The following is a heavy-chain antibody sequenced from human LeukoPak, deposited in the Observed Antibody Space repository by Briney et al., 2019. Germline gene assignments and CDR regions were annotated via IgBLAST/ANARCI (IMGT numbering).Heavy chain of an antibody. D-gene: IGHD2-8*01. CDR2: IYNDGVNK. CDR3: ARHRGSVFKAYMDV. Sequence: GTSLRLSCAASGFTLGNHGMHWVRQAPGKGLEWVAIIYNDGVNKYCADSMKGRFTISRDTSKNTLFLEMESLRIEDTAVYYCARHRGSVFKAYMDVWGKGTTVTVSS. J-gene: IGHJ6*03. V-gene: IGHV3-33*01. CDR1: GFTLGNHG.